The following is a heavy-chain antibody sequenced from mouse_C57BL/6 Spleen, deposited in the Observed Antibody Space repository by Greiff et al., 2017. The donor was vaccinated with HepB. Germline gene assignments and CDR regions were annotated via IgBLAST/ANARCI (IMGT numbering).Heavy chain of an antibody. CDR3: ARSSNWAMDY. J-gene: IGHJ4*01. V-gene: IGHV1-26*01. D-gene: IGHD2-5*01. CDR1: GYTFTDYY. CDR2: INPNNGGT. Sequence: VQLQQSGPELVKPGASVKISCKASGYTFTDYYMNWVKQSHGKSLEWIGDINPNNGGTSYNQKFKGKATLTVDKSSSTAYMELRSLTSEDSAVYYCARSSNWAMDYWGQGTSVTVSS.